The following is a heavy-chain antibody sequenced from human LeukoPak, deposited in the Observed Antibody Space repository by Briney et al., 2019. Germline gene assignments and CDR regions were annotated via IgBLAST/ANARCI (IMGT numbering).Heavy chain of an antibody. J-gene: IGHJ6*02. CDR2: ISSNGGST. CDR3: ARPHTSSYYYGMDV. Sequence: PGGSLRLSCSASGFTFSSYAMHWVRQAPGKGLEYVSAISSNGGSTYYADSVKGRFTISRDNSKNTLYLQMNSLRAEDTAVYYCARPHTSSYYYGMDVWGQGTTVTVSS. V-gene: IGHV3-64*04. CDR1: GFTFSSYA. D-gene: IGHD3-16*01.